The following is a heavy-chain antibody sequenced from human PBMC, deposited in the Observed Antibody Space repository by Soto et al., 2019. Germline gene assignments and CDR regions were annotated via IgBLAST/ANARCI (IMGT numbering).Heavy chain of an antibody. CDR2: IYYSGST. D-gene: IGHD3-10*01. Sequence: TLSLTCTVSGGSISSGDYYWSWIRQPPGKGLEWIGYIYYSGSTYYNPSLKSRVTISVDTSKNQFSLKLSSVTAADTAVYYCARDSMVRGVSTYYYYGMDVWGQGTTVTVSS. J-gene: IGHJ6*02. V-gene: IGHV4-30-4*01. CDR3: ARDSMVRGVSTYYYYGMDV. CDR1: GGSISSGDYY.